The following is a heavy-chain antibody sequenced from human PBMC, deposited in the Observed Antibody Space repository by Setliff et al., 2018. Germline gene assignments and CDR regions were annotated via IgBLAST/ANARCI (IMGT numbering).Heavy chain of an antibody. CDR2: IYYSGST. J-gene: IGHJ3*02. D-gene: IGHD3-22*01. Sequence: SETLSLTCTVSGGSISSSSYYWGWIRQPPGKGLEWIGSIYYSGSTYYNPSLKSRVTISVDTSKNQFSLKLSSVTAADTVVYYCARDPLRVVVTSDAFDIWGQGTMVTVSS. CDR3: ARDPLRVVVTSDAFDI. CDR1: GGSISSSSYY. V-gene: IGHV4-39*07.